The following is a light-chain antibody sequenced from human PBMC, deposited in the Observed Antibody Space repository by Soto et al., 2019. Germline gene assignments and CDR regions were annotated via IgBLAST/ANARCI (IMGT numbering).Light chain of an antibody. Sequence: SALTQPASVSGSPGQSITISCTGTSSDVGSYNLVSWYQQHPGIAPKLMIYEDSKRPSGVSNRFSGSKSGNTASLTISGLQAEDEADYYCCSYADTSTYVFGTGTKLTVL. CDR2: EDS. V-gene: IGLV2-23*01. CDR1: SSDVGSYNL. CDR3: CSYADTSTYV. J-gene: IGLJ1*01.